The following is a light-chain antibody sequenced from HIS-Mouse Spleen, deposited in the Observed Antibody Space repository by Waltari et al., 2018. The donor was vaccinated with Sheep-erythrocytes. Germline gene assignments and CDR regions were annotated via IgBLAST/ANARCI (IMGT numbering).Light chain of an antibody. CDR3: LQYNSYYQT. J-gene: IGKJ1*01. CDR1: QSISSW. CDR2: KAS. V-gene: IGKV1-5*03. Sequence: TITCRASQSISSWLAWYQQKPGKAPKLLIYKASSLECGVPPRFSGSGSGTQFTLIFSYLQPDEFATYHCLQYNSYYQTCGQGTK.